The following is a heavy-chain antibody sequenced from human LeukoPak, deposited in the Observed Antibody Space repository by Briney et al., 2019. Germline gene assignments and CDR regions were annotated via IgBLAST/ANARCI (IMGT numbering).Heavy chain of an antibody. CDR1: GGSVSSGSYY. V-gene: IGHV4-61*01. CDR3: ARDCSGGTCYLGVLDY. Sequence: PSETLSLTCTVSGGSVSSGSYYWSWIRQPPGKGLEWIGYIYYSGSTNYNPSLKSRVTISVYTSKNQFSLKLSSVTAADAAVYYCARDCSGGTCYLGVLDYWGQGIRVTVSS. J-gene: IGHJ4*02. CDR2: IYYSGST. D-gene: IGHD2-15*01.